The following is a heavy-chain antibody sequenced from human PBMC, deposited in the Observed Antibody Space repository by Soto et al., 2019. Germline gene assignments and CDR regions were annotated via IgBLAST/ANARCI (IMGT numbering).Heavy chain of an antibody. CDR2: INPSGGST. D-gene: IGHD2-21*02. CDR3: AREMGRIVVVTAMTHNWFDP. J-gene: IGHJ5*02. Sequence: ASVKVSCKASGYTFTSYYMHWVRQAPGQGLEWMGIINPSGGSTSYAQKFQGRVTMTRDTSTSTVYMELSSLRSEDTVVNYCAREMGRIVVVTAMTHNWFDPWGQGTLVTVSS. V-gene: IGHV1-46*01. CDR1: GYTFTSYY.